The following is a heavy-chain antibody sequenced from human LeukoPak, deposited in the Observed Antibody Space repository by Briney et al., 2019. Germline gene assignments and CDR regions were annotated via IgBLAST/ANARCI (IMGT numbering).Heavy chain of an antibody. D-gene: IGHD6-13*01. CDR1: GFTFSSYA. Sequence: GGSLRLSCAASGFTFSSYAMSWVRQAPGEGLEWVANIKQDGSEKYYVDSVSGRFTISRDNAKNSLFLQMNSLRAEDTAVYFCVREWQQQLVSWGQGTLVTVSS. CDR3: VREWQQQLVS. CDR2: IKQDGSEK. V-gene: IGHV3-7*01. J-gene: IGHJ4*02.